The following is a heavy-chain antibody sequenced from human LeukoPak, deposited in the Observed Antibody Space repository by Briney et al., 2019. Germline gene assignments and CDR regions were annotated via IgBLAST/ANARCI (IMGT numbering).Heavy chain of an antibody. J-gene: IGHJ6*02. V-gene: IGHV3-21*01. CDR3: ARDLAPWDRYYGMDA. D-gene: IGHD1-26*01. Sequence: GGSLRLSCAASGFTFSSYSMNWVRQAPGKGLEWVSSISSSSSYIYYADSVKGRFTISRDNAKNSLYLQMNSLRAEDTAVYYCARDLAPWDRYYGMDAWGQGTTVTVSS. CDR1: GFTFSSYS. CDR2: ISSSSSYI.